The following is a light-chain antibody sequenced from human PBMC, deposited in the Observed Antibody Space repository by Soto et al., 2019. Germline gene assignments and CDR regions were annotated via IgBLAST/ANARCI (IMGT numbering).Light chain of an antibody. CDR3: SSYTGDRHFYV. CDR2: EVT. V-gene: IGLV2-8*01. CDR1: GSDVGTYNF. Sequence: QSVLTQPPSASGSPGQSVSISCTGTGSDVGTYNFVSWYQQHPGKAPNLLIYEVTKRPSGVPVRFSGSKSGNTASLTVSGLQAEDEAEYFCSSYTGDRHFYVFGTGTKVTVL. J-gene: IGLJ1*01.